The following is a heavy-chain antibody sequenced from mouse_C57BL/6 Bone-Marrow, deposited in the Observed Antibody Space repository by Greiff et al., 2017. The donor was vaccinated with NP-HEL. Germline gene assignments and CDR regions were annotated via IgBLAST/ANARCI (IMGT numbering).Heavy chain of an antibody. Sequence: EVNLVESGGGLVQPGGSLSLSCAASGFTFTDYYMSWVRQPPGKALEWLGFIRNKANGYTTEYSASVKGRFTISRDNSQSILYLQMNALRAEDSATYYCARRGVWYFDVWGTGTTVTVSS. V-gene: IGHV7-3*01. J-gene: IGHJ1*03. CDR3: ARRGVWYFDV. CDR2: IRNKANGYTT. CDR1: GFTFTDYY.